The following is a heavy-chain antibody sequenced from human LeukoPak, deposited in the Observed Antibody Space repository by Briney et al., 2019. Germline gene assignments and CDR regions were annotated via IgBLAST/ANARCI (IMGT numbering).Heavy chain of an antibody. Sequence: SETLSLTCTVSGGSINSGGYYWSWIRQHPGKSLEWIGYKYYGGSTYYNPSLKSRVTISVDMSKNQFSLKLTSVTAADTAVYYCARGSDLPFDSWGQGTLVTVSS. D-gene: IGHD2-21*02. CDR1: GGSINSGGYY. V-gene: IGHV4-31*03. CDR2: KYYGGST. CDR3: ARGSDLPFDS. J-gene: IGHJ4*02.